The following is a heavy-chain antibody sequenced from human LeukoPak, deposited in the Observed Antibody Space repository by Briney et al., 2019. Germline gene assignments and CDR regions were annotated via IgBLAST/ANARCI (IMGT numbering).Heavy chain of an antibody. D-gene: IGHD1-14*01. Sequence: ETLSLTCAVSGGSIRSYYWSWVRQSPGKGLEWIGDINQNAGTDYNPSLKSLFTISIDSPINQLALNVTAATAAVTAIYYCARCRTRVSCFDPWGQGTLVTVSS. V-gene: IGHV4-34*01. CDR3: ARCRTRVSCFDP. J-gene: IGHJ5*02. CDR2: INQNAGT. CDR1: GGSIRSYY.